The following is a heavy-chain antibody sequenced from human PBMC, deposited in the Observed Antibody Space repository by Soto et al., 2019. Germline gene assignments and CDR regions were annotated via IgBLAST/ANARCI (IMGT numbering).Heavy chain of an antibody. J-gene: IGHJ5*02. V-gene: IGHV1-69*08. D-gene: IGHD2-2*01. CDR1: GRPFSSYT. CDR2: IIPMLDLA. CDR3: AREPGGSCSRTTCYGDTWFDP. Sequence: QVQLVQSGAEVKKPGSSVKVSCKASGRPFSSYTITWVRLAPGQGLEWMGRIIPMLDLANYAQKFQGRVTITADKSTGTAHLELSSLRSEDTAVYYCAREPGGSCSRTTCYGDTWFDPWGQGTLVTVSS.